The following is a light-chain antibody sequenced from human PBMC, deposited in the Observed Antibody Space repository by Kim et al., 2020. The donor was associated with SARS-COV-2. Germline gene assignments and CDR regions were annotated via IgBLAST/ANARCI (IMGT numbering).Light chain of an antibody. Sequence: SPPATLTCTGNSNNVGNQGAAWLQQHQGHPPKLLSYRNNNRPSGVSERLSASRSGNTASLTITGLQPEDEADYYCSTWDSSLNEWVFGGGTKLTVL. CDR3: STWDSSLNEWV. CDR2: RNN. CDR1: SNNVGNQG. J-gene: IGLJ3*02. V-gene: IGLV10-54*01.